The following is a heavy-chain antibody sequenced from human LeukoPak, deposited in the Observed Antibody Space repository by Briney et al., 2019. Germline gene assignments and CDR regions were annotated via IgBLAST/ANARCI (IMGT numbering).Heavy chain of an antibody. J-gene: IGHJ3*02. Sequence: SETLSLTCTVSGGSISVYHWSWIRQPPGKGLEWIGYLYDTGITNYSPSFKSRVTILVDTSNNQISLKLTSVTAADTAIYFCAKEGMGSEATTADGAFDIWGQGTTVTVSS. D-gene: IGHD1-26*01. CDR3: AKEGMGSEATTADGAFDI. CDR1: GGSISVYH. CDR2: LYDTGIT. V-gene: IGHV4-59*12.